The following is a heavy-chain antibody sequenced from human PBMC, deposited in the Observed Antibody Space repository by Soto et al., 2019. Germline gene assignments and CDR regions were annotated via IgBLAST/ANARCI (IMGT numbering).Heavy chain of an antibody. J-gene: IGHJ1*01. V-gene: IGHV3-53*01. CDR2: IYNSVNT. CDR1: GFIVSSSH. CDR3: ARLAEAERH. D-gene: IGHD1-1*01. Sequence: GGSLRPSCAVSGFIVSSSHMIWVRQAPGKGLEGGSSIYNSVNTNYIDFVKGRFTFTRDNSKTTLYFHMNSLRDGNTAVYYCARLAEAERHWGQGALVTVSS.